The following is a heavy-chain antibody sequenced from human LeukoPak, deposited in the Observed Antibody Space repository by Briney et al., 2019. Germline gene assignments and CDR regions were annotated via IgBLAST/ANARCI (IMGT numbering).Heavy chain of an antibody. CDR2: INPNSGGT. CDR1: GYTFTGYY. CDR3: AAHSYYYDSSGDY. J-gene: IGHJ4*02. D-gene: IGHD3-22*01. V-gene: IGHV1-2*02. Sequence: ASVKVSCKASGYTFTGYYMHWVRQAPGQGLEWMGWINPNSGGTNYAQKFQGRVTMTRDTSISTAYMELSSLRSEDTAVYYCAAHSYYYDSSGDYWGQGTLVTVSS.